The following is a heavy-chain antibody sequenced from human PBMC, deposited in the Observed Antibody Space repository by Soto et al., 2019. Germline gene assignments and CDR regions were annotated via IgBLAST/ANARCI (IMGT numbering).Heavy chain of an antibody. Sequence: SGPTLVNPTQTLTLTCTFSGFSLSTSGVGVGWIRQPPGKALEWLALIYWNDDKRYSPSLKSRLTITKDTSKNQVVLTMTNMDPVDTATYYCAHQNHEYYYDSSGHADYYYGMDVWGQGTTVTVSS. V-gene: IGHV2-5*01. CDR1: GFSLSTSGVG. CDR3: AHQNHEYYYDSSGHADYYYGMDV. J-gene: IGHJ6*02. D-gene: IGHD3-22*01. CDR2: IYWNDDK.